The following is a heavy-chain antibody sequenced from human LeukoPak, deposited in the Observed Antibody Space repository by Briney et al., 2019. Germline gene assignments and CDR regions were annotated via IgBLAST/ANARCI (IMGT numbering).Heavy chain of an antibody. V-gene: IGHV4-34*01. Sequence: PSETLSLTCAVYGGSFSDYYWTWIRQPPGKGLEWSGEINHSGSTNYSPSLKSRVTISVDTSKSQFSLKVSSVTAADTAVYYCAKEHSTSYRQIDYWGQGMLLTVSS. CDR1: GGSFSDYY. CDR2: INHSGST. J-gene: IGHJ4*02. CDR3: AKEHSTSYRQIDY. D-gene: IGHD3-16*02.